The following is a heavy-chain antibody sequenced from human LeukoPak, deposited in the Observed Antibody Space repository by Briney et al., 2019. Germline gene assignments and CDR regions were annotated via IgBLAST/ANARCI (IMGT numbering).Heavy chain of an antibody. CDR3: ARGRRGLITTRFYFDY. CDR2: IYTSGST. V-gene: IGHV4-4*07. CDR1: GGSISSYY. J-gene: IGHJ4*02. Sequence: SETLSLTCTVSGGSISSYYWSWIRQPAGKGLEWIGRIYTSGSTNYNPSLKSRVTMSVDTSKNRFSLKLSSVTAADTAVYYCARGRRGLITTRFYFDYWGQGTLVTVSS. D-gene: IGHD3-22*01.